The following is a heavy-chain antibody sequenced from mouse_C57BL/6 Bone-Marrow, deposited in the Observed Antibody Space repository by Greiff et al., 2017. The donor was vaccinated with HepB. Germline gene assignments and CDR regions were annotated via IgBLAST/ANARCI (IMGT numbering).Heavy chain of an antibody. D-gene: IGHD1-1*01. J-gene: IGHJ4*01. CDR1: GYTFTDYY. CDR3: ARATVVAPDYAIDY. Sequence: EVQLQQSGPELVKPGASVKISCKASGYTFTDYYMNWVKQSNGKSLEWIGDINPNNGGTSYNQKFKGKATLTVDKSSSTAYMELRSLTSEDSAVYYCARATVVAPDYAIDYWGQGTSVTVSS. V-gene: IGHV1-26*01. CDR2: INPNNGGT.